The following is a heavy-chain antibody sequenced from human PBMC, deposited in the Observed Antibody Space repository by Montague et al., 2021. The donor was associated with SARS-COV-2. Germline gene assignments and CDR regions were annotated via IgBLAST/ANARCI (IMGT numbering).Heavy chain of an antibody. CDR3: ARGSGWMGNAFDI. J-gene: IGHJ3*02. V-gene: IGHV4-59*01. CDR1: GGPISSYY. CDR2: IYYSGST. D-gene: IGHD6-19*01. Sequence: SETLSLTCTVSGGPISSYYWSWIRQPPGKGLEWIGYIYYSGSTNXNPSLKSRVTMSVDTSKNQFSLKLSSVTAADTAVYYCARGSGWMGNAFDIWGQGTMVTVSS.